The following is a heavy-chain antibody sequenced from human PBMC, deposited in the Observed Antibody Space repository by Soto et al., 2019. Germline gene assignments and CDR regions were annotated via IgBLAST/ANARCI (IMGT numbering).Heavy chain of an antibody. J-gene: IGHJ6*03. CDR2: IATFAGDP. V-gene: IGHV1-69*08. Sequence: QVQLVQSGAEVRNPGSSVKVSCKASGDKFSSYTISWVRQPPGQGLEWMGRIATFAGDPIYAHIFQGRIKITADSSSSTAYMELTSLTSDDTAVYYCAREPSIAAVGIPLYSYYYMDVWGEGTAVTVSS. D-gene: IGHD6-13*01. CDR1: GDKFSSYT. CDR3: AREPSIAAVGIPLYSYYYMDV.